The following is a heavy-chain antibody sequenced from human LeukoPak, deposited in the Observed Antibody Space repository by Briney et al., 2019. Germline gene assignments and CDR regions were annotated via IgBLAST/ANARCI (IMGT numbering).Heavy chain of an antibody. D-gene: IGHD4-23*01. CDR1: GDTFIRYV. J-gene: IGHJ4*02. CDR2: IIPIFGTA. CDR3: GKEEQRVITPGLDY. V-gene: IGHV1-69*13. Sequence: SVKVSCKASGDTFIRYVISWVRQAPGQGLEWRGGIIPIFGTANYAQKFQGRVTITADESTNTAYMELSSLRAEDTAVYYCGKEEQRVITPGLDYWGQGTLVTVSS.